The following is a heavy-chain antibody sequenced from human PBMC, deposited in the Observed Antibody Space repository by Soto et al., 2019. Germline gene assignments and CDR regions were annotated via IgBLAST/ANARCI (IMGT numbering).Heavy chain of an antibody. V-gene: IGHV3-30-3*01. J-gene: IGHJ6*02. CDR2: ISYDGSNK. CDR1: GFTFSSYT. Sequence: QVQLVESGGGVVQPGRSLRLSCAASGFTFSSYTMHWVRQAPGKGLEWVAVISYDGSNKYYADSVKGRFTISRDNSKNTLYLQMNSLRAEDTAVYYCARDQLERRYGMDVWGQGTTVTVSS. CDR3: ARDQLERRYGMDV. D-gene: IGHD1-1*01.